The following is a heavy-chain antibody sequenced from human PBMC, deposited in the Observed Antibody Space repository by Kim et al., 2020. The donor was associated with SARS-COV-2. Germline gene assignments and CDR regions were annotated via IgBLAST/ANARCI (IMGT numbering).Heavy chain of an antibody. Sequence: TTYYDPALKSRVTITVDTSKNQFSLKLSSVTAADTGVYYCARQWLASCDCWGQGTLVTVSS. V-gene: IGHV4-39*07. CDR3: ARQWLASCDC. CDR2: TT. J-gene: IGHJ4*02. D-gene: IGHD6-19*01.